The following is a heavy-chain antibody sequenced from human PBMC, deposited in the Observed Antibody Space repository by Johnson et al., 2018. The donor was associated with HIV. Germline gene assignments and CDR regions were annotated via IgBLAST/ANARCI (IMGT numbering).Heavy chain of an antibody. CDR1: GFTVSSNY. CDR3: ARESRAGLELRGHAFDI. CDR2: VSSGGSSI. D-gene: IGHD1-7*01. V-gene: IGHV3-11*04. Sequence: VQLVESGGGLIQPGGSLRLSCAASGFTVSSNYMSWVRQAPGKGLEWISYVSSGGSSIYYADSVKGRFTISRDNAKNSLYLQMNSLRAEDTAVYYCARESRAGLELRGHAFDIWGQGTMVTVSS. J-gene: IGHJ3*02.